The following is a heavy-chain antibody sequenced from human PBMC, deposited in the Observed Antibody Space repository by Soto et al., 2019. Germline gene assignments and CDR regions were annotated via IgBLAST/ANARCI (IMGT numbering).Heavy chain of an antibody. J-gene: IGHJ4*02. Sequence: QVQLQESGPGLVKPSQTLSLTCTVSGGSISSGDYYWNWIRQPPGKGLEWIGYIYYSGSTYYNPSLSSRVNIPVDTSKTQFSPKLSSVTAAGTAVYYCAADSYDGSGSCGYSFDYWGQGTLVTVSS. CDR1: GGSISSGDYY. CDR3: AADSYDGSGSCGYSFDY. V-gene: IGHV4-30-4*01. CDR2: IYYSGST. D-gene: IGHD3-22*01.